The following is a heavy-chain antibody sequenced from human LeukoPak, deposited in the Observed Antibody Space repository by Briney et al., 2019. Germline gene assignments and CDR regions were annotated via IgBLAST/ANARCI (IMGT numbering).Heavy chain of an antibody. CDR1: GGSISSYY. Sequence: SETLSLTCTVSGGSISSYYWSWIRQPPGKGLEWIGYIYYSGSTNYNPSLKSRVTISVDTSKNQFSLKLSSVTAADTAVYYCARAGRVVVATFDYWGQGTLVTVSS. V-gene: IGHV4-59*01. D-gene: IGHD2-15*01. CDR3: ARAGRVVVATFDY. CDR2: IYYSGST. J-gene: IGHJ4*02.